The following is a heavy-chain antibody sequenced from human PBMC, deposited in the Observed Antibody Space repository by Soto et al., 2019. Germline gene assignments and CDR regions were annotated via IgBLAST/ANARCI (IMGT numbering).Heavy chain of an antibody. D-gene: IGHD3-22*01. CDR1: GYTLTELS. V-gene: IGHV1-24*01. J-gene: IGHJ4*02. CDR2: FDPEDGET. CDR3: ATIDSSGYPLDY. Sequence: VASVKVSCKVSGYTLTELSMHWVRQAPGKGLEWMGGFDPEDGETIYAQKFQGRVTMTEDTSTDTAYMELSSLRSEDTAVYYCATIDSSGYPLDYWGQGTLVTVSS.